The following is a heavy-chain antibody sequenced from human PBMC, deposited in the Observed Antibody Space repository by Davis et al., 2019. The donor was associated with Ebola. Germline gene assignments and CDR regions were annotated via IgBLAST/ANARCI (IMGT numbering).Heavy chain of an antibody. CDR2: MNRRGRA. CDR1: GGSFSDYY. CDR3: ASPHQIRGRNYFDC. V-gene: IGHV4-34*01. Sequence: PSETLSLTCAVYGGSFSDYYWSWIRQPPGKGLEWIGEMNRRGRAYYNPSLKSRVSISVDTSKNQFSLELSSVTAADKAVYYCASPHQIRGRNYFDCWGQGTLVTVSS. D-gene: IGHD3/OR15-3a*01. J-gene: IGHJ4*02.